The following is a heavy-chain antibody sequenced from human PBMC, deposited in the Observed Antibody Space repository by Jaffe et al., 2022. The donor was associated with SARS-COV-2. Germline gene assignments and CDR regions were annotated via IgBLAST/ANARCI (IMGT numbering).Heavy chain of an antibody. D-gene: IGHD1-26*01. CDR3: ARDLTALVGATAYYYYYYMDV. CDR2: IKQDGSEK. Sequence: EVQLVESGGGLVQPGGSLRLSCAASGFTFSSYWMSWVRQAPGKGLEWVANIKQDGSEKYYVDSVKGRFTISRDNAKNSLYLQMNSLRAEDTAVYYCARDLTALVGATAYYYYYYMDVWGKGTTVTVSS. V-gene: IGHV3-7*01. J-gene: IGHJ6*03. CDR1: GFTFSSYW.